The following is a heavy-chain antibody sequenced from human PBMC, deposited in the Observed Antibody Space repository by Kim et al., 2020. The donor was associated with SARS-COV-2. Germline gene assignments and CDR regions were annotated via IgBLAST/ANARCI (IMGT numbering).Heavy chain of an antibody. D-gene: IGHD3-10*01. CDR3: ARDQDTMVRGVMN. V-gene: IGHV1-69*01. Sequence: YAQKFQGRVTITADESTSTAYMELSSLRSEDTAVYYCARDQDTMVRGVMNWGQGTLVTVSS. J-gene: IGHJ4*02.